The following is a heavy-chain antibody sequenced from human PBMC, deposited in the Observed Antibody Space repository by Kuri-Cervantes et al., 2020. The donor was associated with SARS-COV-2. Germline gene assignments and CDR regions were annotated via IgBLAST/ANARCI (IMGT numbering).Heavy chain of an antibody. CDR3: ASLGGTSWHDY. CDR2: IKQDGSEK. J-gene: IGHJ4*02. CDR1: GFTFSSYW. D-gene: IGHD2-2*01. Sequence: GGFLRLSCAASGFTFSSYWMSWVRQAPGKGLEWVANIKQDGSEKYYVDSVKGRFTISRDNAKNSLYLQMNSLRAEDTAVYYCASLGGTSWHDYWGQGTLVTVSS. V-gene: IGHV3-7*01.